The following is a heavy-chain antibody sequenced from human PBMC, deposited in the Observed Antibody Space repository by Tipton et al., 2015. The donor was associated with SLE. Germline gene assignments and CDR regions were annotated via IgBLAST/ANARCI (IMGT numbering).Heavy chain of an antibody. J-gene: IGHJ6*02. Sequence: TLSLTCAVYGGSFSGYYWSWIRQPPGKGLEWIGEINHRGSTNYNPSLKSRVTISVDTSKNQFSLKLSSVTAADTAVYYCAGLYSSSWSPFGYYYYGMYVWGQGTTATVSS. V-gene: IGHV4-34*01. CDR2: INHRGST. D-gene: IGHD6-13*01. CDR1: GGSFSGYY. CDR3: AGLYSSSWSPFGYYYYGMYV.